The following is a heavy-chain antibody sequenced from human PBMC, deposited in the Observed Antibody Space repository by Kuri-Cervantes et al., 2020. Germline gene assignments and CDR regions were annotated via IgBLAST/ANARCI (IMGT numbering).Heavy chain of an antibody. CDR2: IKQDGSEK. CDR1: GFTFSSYW. D-gene: IGHD3-9*01. CDR3: AREPALTGYFY. Sequence: GESLKISCVASGFTFSSYWMSWVRQAPGKGLEWVANIKQDGSEKYYVDSVKGRFTISRDNAKNSLYLQMNSLRAEDTAVYYCAREPALTGYFYWGQGTLVTVSS. J-gene: IGHJ4*02. V-gene: IGHV3-7*01.